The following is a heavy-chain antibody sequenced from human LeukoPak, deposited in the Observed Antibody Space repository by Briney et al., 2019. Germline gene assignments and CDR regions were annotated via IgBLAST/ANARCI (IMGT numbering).Heavy chain of an antibody. J-gene: IGHJ4*02. CDR2: IYYSGST. CDR3: ARHHFNYYGSALDY. CDR1: GGSTSSYY. Sequence: PSETLSLTCTVSGGSTSSYYWSWIRQPPGKGLEWIGYIYYSGSTNYNPSLKSRVTISVDTSKNQFSLKLSSVTAADTAVYYCARHHFNYYGSALDYWGQGTLVTVSS. D-gene: IGHD3-10*01. V-gene: IGHV4-59*08.